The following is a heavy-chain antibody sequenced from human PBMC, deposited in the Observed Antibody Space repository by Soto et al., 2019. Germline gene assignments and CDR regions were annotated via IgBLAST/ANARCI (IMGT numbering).Heavy chain of an antibody. CDR3: ARDRSYYDSSGYWGYYYGMDV. J-gene: IGHJ6*02. Sequence: SETLSLTCTVSGGSISSYYWSWIRQPPGKGLEWIGYIYYSGSTNYNPSLKSRVTISVDTSKNQFSLKLSSVTAADTAVYYCARDRSYYDSSGYWGYYYGMDVWGQGTTVKVYS. D-gene: IGHD3-22*01. CDR1: GGSISSYY. CDR2: IYYSGST. V-gene: IGHV4-59*01.